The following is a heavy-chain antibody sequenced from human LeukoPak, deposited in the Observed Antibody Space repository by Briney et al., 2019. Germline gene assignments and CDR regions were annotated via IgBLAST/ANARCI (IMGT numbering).Heavy chain of an antibody. CDR2: INTNTGNP. Sequence: ASGEVSCQASGFTFPNYAMNWGRQAPGQGLGGVGWINTNTGNPTYAQGFTGRFVFSFDTSVSTAYLQISSLKAEDTAVYYCARGWVVGATELDYWGQGTLVTVSS. CDR1: GFTFPNYA. D-gene: IGHD1-26*01. CDR3: ARGWVVGATELDY. V-gene: IGHV7-4-1*02. J-gene: IGHJ4*02.